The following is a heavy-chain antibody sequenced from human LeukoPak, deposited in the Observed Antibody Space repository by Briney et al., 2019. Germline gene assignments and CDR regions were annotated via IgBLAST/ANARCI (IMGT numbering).Heavy chain of an antibody. CDR2: INTNTGNP. CDR3: ARAYDSSGYYQMPRES. J-gene: IGHJ5*02. CDR1: GYTFTSYA. D-gene: IGHD3-22*01. Sequence: GASVKVSCKASGYTFTSYAMNWVRQAPGQGLEWMGWINTNTGNPTYAQGFTGRFVFSLDTSVSTAYLQISSLKAEDTAVYYCARAYDSSGYYQMPRESWGQGTLVTVSS. V-gene: IGHV7-4-1*02.